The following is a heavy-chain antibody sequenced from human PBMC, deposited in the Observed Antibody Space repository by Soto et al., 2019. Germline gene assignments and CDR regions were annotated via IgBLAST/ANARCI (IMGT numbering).Heavy chain of an antibody. CDR3: AKPNYYYYGMDV. CDR2: ISWNSGSI. Sequence: LRLSCAASGFTSDDYAMHWVRQAPGKGLEWVSGISWNSGSIGYADSVKGRFTISRDNAKNSLYLQMNSLRAEDTALYYCAKPNYYYYGMDVWGQGTTVTVSS. CDR1: GFTSDDYA. J-gene: IGHJ6*02. V-gene: IGHV3-9*02.